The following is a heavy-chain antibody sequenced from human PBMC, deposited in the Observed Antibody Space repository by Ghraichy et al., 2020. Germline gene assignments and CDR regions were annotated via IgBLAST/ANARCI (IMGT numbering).Heavy chain of an antibody. CDR3: AKGVGKAVPKYYFDY. CDR2: ISGSCGST. J-gene: IGHJ4*02. CDR1: GFTFSSYA. V-gene: IGHV3-23*01. D-gene: IGHD1-26*01. Sequence: GESLNISCAASGFTFSSYAMSWVRQAPGKGLEWVSAISGSCGSTYYADSVKGRFTISRDNSKNTLYLQMNSLRAEDTAVYYCAKGVGKAVPKYYFDYWGQGTLVTVSS.